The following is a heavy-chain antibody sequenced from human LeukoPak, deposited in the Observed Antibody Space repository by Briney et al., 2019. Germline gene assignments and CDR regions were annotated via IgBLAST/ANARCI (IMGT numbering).Heavy chain of an antibody. Sequence: PGGSLRLSCAASGFTFSSYGMHWVRQAPGKGLEWVAFIRYDGSNKYYADSVKGRFTISRDNSKNTLYLQMNSLRAEDTAVYYCAKDFLRKTEYYFDYWGQGTLVTVSS. CDR3: AKDFLRKTEYYFDY. V-gene: IGHV3-30*02. D-gene: IGHD2/OR15-2a*01. CDR1: GFTFSSYG. J-gene: IGHJ4*02. CDR2: IRYDGSNK.